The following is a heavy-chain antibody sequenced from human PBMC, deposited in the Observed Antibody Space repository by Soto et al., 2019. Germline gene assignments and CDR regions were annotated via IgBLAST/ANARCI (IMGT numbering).Heavy chain of an antibody. D-gene: IGHD1-26*01. CDR2: ITTDGSNT. Sequence: EVPLLESGGGLVQPGGSLRLSCAASGFTFSSYIMHWVRQTPGQGLVWVSRITTDGSNTTYADSLRGRVTISRDNAKNSLYPQMNSLSAEDTVVYYCASDREWVNFESWGQGTQVTVSS. V-gene: IGHV3-74*01. J-gene: IGHJ4*02. CDR3: ASDREWVNFES. CDR1: GFTFSSYI.